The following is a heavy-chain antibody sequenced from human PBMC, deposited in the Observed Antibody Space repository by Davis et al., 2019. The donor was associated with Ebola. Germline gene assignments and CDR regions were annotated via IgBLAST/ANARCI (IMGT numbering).Heavy chain of an antibody. CDR1: GFTFSSYA. Sequence: PGGSLRLSCAASGFTFSSYAMSWVRQAPGKGLEWVSAISGSGGSTYYADSVKGRFTISRDNSKNTLYLQMNSLRAEDTAVYYCAKDRVRTVLGGATTFVMDAFDIWGQGTMVTVSS. V-gene: IGHV3-23*01. CDR3: AKDRVRTVLGGATTFVMDAFDI. D-gene: IGHD1-26*01. CDR2: ISGSGGST. J-gene: IGHJ3*02.